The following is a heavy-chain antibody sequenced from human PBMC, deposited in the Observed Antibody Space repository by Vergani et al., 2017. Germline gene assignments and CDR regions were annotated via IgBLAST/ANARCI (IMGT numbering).Heavy chain of an antibody. D-gene: IGHD6-6*01. CDR1: GFTFSTYD. CDR2: IGTAGDT. CDR3: ARRDSSSPALDY. V-gene: IGHV3-13*01. Sequence: EVQLVESGGGLVQPGGSLRLSCAASGFTFSTYDMHWVRQATGKGLEWVSAIGTAGDTYYPGSVKGRFTISRENAKNSLYLQMNGLRAGHTAVYYCARRDSSSPALDYWGQGTLVTVSS. J-gene: IGHJ4*02.